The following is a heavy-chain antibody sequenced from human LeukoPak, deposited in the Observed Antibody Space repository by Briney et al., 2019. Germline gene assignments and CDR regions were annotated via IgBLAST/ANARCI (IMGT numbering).Heavy chain of an antibody. J-gene: IGHJ5*02. V-gene: IGHV5-51*01. Sequence: GESLKISCKGSGYSFTSYWIGWVRQMPGKGLEWMGIIYPGDSDTRYSPSFQGQVTISADKSISTAYLQRSSLKASDTAMYYCARQVDIVATIKWFDPWGQGTLVTVSS. CDR2: IYPGDSDT. D-gene: IGHD5-12*01. CDR1: GYSFTSYW. CDR3: ARQVDIVATIKWFDP.